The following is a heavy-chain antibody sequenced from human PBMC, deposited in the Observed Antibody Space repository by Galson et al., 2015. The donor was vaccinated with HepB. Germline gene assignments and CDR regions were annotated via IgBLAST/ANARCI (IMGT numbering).Heavy chain of an antibody. V-gene: IGHV1-24*01. J-gene: IGHJ4*02. CDR2: FDPEDGET. CDR1: GYTLTELS. D-gene: IGHD2/OR15-2a*01. Sequence: SVKVSCKVSGYTLTELSMHWVRQAPGTVLACLGGFDPEDGETIYAQKFQGRVTMTEDTSTDTAYMELSSLRSEDTAVYYCATEALSHNWGQGTLVTVSS. CDR3: ATEALSHN.